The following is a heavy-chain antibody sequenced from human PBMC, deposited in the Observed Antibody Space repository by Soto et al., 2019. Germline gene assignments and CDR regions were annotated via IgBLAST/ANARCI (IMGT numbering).Heavy chain of an antibody. V-gene: IGHV1-3*01. CDR2: INAGNGNT. J-gene: IGHJ5*02. D-gene: IGHD6-19*01. Sequence: ASVKVSCQASGYTFTSYAMHWVRQAPGQRLEWMGWINAGNGNTKYSQKFQGRVTITRDTSASTAYMELSSLRSEDTAVYYCAREGDSSGWYWFDPWGQGTLVTVSS. CDR1: GYTFTSYA. CDR3: AREGDSSGWYWFDP.